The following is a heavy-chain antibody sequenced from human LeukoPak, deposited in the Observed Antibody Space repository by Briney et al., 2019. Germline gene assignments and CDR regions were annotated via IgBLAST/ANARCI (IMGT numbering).Heavy chain of an antibody. CDR2: IYTSGST. CDR3: ARAERYYDILTGYYNVGRFDP. J-gene: IGHJ5*02. CDR1: GGSISSGSYY. V-gene: IGHV4-61*02. D-gene: IGHD3-9*01. Sequence: SETLSLTCTVSGGSISSGSYYWSWIRQPAGQGLEWIGRIYTSGSTNYNPSLKSRVTISVDTSKNQFSLKLSSVTAADTAVYYCARAERYYDILTGYYNVGRFDPWGQGTLVTVSS.